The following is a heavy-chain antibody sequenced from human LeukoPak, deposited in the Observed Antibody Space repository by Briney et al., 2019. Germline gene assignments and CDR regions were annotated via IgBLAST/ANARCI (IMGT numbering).Heavy chain of an antibody. Sequence: GRSLRLSCAASGFTFSSYAMHWVRQAPGKGLEGVAVISYDGSNKYYADSVKGRFTISRDNSKNTLYLQMNSLRAEDRAVYYCARGSQQLVDSADYWGQGTLVTVSS. V-gene: IGHV3-30*04. CDR1: GFTFSSYA. D-gene: IGHD6-13*01. J-gene: IGHJ4*02. CDR2: ISYDGSNK. CDR3: ARGSQQLVDSADY.